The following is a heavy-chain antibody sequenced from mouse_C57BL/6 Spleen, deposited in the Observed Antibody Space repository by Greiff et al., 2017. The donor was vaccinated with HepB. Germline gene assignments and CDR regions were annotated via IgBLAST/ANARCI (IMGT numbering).Heavy chain of an antibody. V-gene: IGHV1-69*01. Sequence: VQLQQPGAELVMPGASVKLSCKASGYTFTSYWMHWVKQRPGQGLEWIGEIDPSDSYTNYNQKFKGKSTLTVDKSSITAYMQLSSLTSEDSAVYYCARRGIREAMDYWGQGTSVTVSS. CDR3: ARRGIREAMDY. J-gene: IGHJ4*01. CDR1: GYTFTSYW. D-gene: IGHD1-2*01. CDR2: IDPSDSYT.